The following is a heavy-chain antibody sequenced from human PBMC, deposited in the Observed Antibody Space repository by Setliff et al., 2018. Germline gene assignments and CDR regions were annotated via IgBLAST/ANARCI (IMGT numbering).Heavy chain of an antibody. CDR3: VHNADFIGTFNT. Sequence: GESLKISCAVSGLRFSDAWVSWVRQAPGKGLEWAGRIKSYESGGTIDYAAPVEGRFTISRDDSKNTVYLQMSSLKIEDTAVYYCVHNADFIGTFNTWGQGTMVTVSS. D-gene: IGHD2-8*01. CDR1: GLRFSDAW. J-gene: IGHJ3*01. CDR2: IKSYESGGTI. V-gene: IGHV3-15*01.